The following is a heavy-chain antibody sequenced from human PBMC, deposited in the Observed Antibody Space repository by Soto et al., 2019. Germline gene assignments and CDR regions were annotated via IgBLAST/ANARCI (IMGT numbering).Heavy chain of an antibody. Sequence: EVQLVESGGGLVKPGGSLRLSCAASGFTFNNAWMNWVRQAPGKGLEWVGRIRSKADGGTTDYAAPVKDRFTISREDSKNTPHLQMNGRKPEDTAVYYCTTEPDYSNYFEYWGQGTLVTVSS. CDR3: TTEPDYSNYFEY. D-gene: IGHD4-4*01. J-gene: IGHJ4*02. CDR1: GFTFNNAW. CDR2: IRSKADGGTT. V-gene: IGHV3-15*07.